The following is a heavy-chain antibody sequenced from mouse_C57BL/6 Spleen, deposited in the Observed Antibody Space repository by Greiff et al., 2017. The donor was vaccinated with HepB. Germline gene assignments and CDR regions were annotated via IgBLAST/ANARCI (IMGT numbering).Heavy chain of an antibody. J-gene: IGHJ4*01. CDR2: IDPNSGGT. D-gene: IGHD2-5*01. CDR1: GYTFTSYW. Sequence: QVHVKQSGAELVKPGASVKLSCKASGYTFTSYWMHWVKQRPGRGLEWIGRIDPNSGGTKYNEKFKSKATLTVDKPSSTAYMQLSSLTSEDSAVYYCARSSNYLYYAMDYWGQGTSVTVSS. V-gene: IGHV1-72*01. CDR3: ARSSNYLYYAMDY.